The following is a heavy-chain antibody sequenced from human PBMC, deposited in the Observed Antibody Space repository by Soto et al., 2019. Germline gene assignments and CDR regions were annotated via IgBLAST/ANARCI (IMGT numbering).Heavy chain of an antibody. CDR2: ISGSGSYT. CDR1: GFTFSDYY. D-gene: IGHD3-9*01. V-gene: IGHV3-11*06. J-gene: IGHJ3*02. Sequence: QVKLVDSGGDLVKPAGSLRLSCAASGFTFSDYYMSWIRQAPGNGLEWLSYISGSGSYTNYAYSVKCRFTISRDNAKKLLSLQMKTLTPEDTVVYYCARVLRVNDWLRQGALDIWGQETIVSVPS. CDR3: ARVLRVNDWLRQGALDI.